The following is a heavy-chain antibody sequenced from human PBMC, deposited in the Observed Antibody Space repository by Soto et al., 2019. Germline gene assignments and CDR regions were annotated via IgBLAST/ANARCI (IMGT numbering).Heavy chain of an antibody. V-gene: IGHV4-59*01. CDR3: ARPYYYDSSSESGAFDI. CDR2: IYYSGST. D-gene: IGHD3-22*01. CDR1: GGSISSYY. J-gene: IGHJ3*02. Sequence: SETLSLTCTVSGGSISSYYWSWIRQPPGKGLEWIGYIYYSGSTNYNPSLKSRVTISVDTSKNQFSLKLSSVTAVDTAVYYCARPYYYDSSSESGAFDIWGQGTMVTVSS.